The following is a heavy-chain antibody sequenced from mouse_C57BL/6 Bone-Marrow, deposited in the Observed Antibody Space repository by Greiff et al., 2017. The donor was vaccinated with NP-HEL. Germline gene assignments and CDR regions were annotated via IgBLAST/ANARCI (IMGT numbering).Heavy chain of an antibody. CDR1: GFSLTSYG. V-gene: IGHV2-2*01. Sequence: VQLQQSGPGLVQPSQSLSITCTVSGFSLTSYGVHWVRQSPGKGLEWLGVIWSGGSTDYNAAFISRLSISKDNSKSQVFFKMNGLQADDTAIYYCAREDGYYHYAMDCWGQGTSVTVSS. CDR3: AREDGYYHYAMDC. CDR2: IWSGGST. J-gene: IGHJ4*01. D-gene: IGHD2-3*01.